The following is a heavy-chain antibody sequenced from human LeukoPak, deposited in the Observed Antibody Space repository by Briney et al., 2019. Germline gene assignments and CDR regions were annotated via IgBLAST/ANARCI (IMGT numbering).Heavy chain of an antibody. J-gene: IGHJ4*02. CDR1: GFTFNNYW. V-gene: IGHV3-7*01. CDR2: IKHEGSEK. CDR3: AREGYFDY. Sequence: PGGSLRLSCAASGFTFNNYWMSWVRQAPGKGLEWVANIKHEGSEKYYVDSVKGRFTISRDNAKNSLYLQMNSLGAEDTAVYYCAREGYFDYWGQGTLVTVSS.